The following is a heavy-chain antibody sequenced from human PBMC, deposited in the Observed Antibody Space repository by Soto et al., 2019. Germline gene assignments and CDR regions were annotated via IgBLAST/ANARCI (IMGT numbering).Heavy chain of an antibody. CDR2: IGSGSP. J-gene: IGHJ5*02. CDR1: GFTFSGYA. Sequence: VPLLESGGGLVQPGGSLRLSCAASGFTFSGYAMSWVRQAPGKGLEWVSAIGSGSPFYADSVKGRFTISRDNANSMLYLQITSLRADDTAVYFCAQDLGSSWYHYNSFAPGGQGTLVTVSS. V-gene: IGHV3-23*01. D-gene: IGHD6-13*01. CDR3: AQDLGSSWYHYNSFAP.